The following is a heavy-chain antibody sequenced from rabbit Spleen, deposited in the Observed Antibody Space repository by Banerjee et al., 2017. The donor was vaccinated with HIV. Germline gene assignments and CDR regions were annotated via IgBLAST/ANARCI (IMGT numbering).Heavy chain of an antibody. CDR1: GFSFSYSYW. Sequence: QEQLVVSGGGLVKPGASLTLICTASGFSFSYSYWLCWVRQAPGKGLEWIGCINTGSSGSGYYATWAKGRFTMSRTSSTTVTLQMTSLTAADTATYICARDLVTVIGCNFNLWGPGTLVTVS. CDR2: INTGSSGSG. J-gene: IGHJ4*01. D-gene: IGHD5-1*01. CDR3: ARDLVTVIGCNFNL. V-gene: IGHV1S45*01.